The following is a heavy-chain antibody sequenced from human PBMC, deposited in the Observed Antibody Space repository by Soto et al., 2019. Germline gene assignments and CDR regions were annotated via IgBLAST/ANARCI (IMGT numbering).Heavy chain of an antibody. CDR1: GFTFSDYY. J-gene: IGHJ6*02. V-gene: IGHV3-11*05. CDR3: ARDRHQITMVRNYGMDV. Sequence: GGSLRLSCAASGFTFSDYYMSWIRQAPGKGLEWVSYISSSSSYTNYADSVKGRFTISRDNAKNSLYLQMNSLRAEDTAVYYCARDRHQITMVRNYGMDVWGQGTTVTVSS. D-gene: IGHD3-10*01. CDR2: ISSSSSYT.